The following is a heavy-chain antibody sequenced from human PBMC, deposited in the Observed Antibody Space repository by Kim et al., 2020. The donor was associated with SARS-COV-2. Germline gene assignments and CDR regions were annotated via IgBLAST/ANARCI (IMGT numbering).Heavy chain of an antibody. CDR3: AKDRGPTSYSGSAPYYGMDV. CDR1: GFTFSSYA. D-gene: IGHD3-10*01. CDR2: IYSGASST. J-gene: IGHJ6*02. Sequence: GGSLRLSCAASGFTFSSYAMSWVRQAPGKGLEWVSIIYSGASSTYYADSVKGRFTISRDNSKNTLYLQMNSLRAEDTAVYYCAKDRGPTSYSGSAPYYGMDVWGQGTTVTVSS. V-gene: IGHV3-23*03.